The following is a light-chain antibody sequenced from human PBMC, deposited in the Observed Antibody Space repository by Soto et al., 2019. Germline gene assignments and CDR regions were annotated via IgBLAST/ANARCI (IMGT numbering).Light chain of an antibody. CDR1: QSITSW. Sequence: DVQMTQSPSTLSASVGDRVTITCRASQSITSWLAWYQQKPGKAPKLLNYKAASLESGAPSRFSVSGSATAFTLTTSSLQPDDFATYYCQQYNSYSWTFGQGTKVEIK. J-gene: IGKJ1*01. CDR2: KAA. V-gene: IGKV1-5*03. CDR3: QQYNSYSWT.